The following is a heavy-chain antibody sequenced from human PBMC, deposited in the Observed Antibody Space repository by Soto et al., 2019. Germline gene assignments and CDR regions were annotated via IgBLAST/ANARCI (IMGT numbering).Heavy chain of an antibody. V-gene: IGHV1-18*01. Sequence: GASVKVSCKASSYTFTSYGISWVRQAPGQGLEWMGWISAYNGNTNYAQKLQGRVTMTTDTSTSTAYMELRSLRSDDTAVYYCARDRIDVVVVAATLKDDAFDIWGQGTMVTVSS. J-gene: IGHJ3*02. CDR1: SYTFTSYG. CDR2: ISAYNGNT. D-gene: IGHD2-15*01. CDR3: ARDRIDVVVVAATLKDDAFDI.